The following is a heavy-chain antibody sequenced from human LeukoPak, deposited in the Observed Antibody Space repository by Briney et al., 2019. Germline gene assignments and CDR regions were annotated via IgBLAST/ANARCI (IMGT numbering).Heavy chain of an antibody. Sequence: SETLSLTCTVSGGSISGYYWSWIRQPAGKGLEWIGRIYTSGSTNYNPSLKSRVTMSVDTSKNQSSLKLSSVTAADTAVYYCARDPGILTGYYYFDYWGQGTLVTVSS. CDR2: IYTSGST. CDR1: GGSISGYY. V-gene: IGHV4-4*07. D-gene: IGHD3-9*01. CDR3: ARDPGILTGYYYFDY. J-gene: IGHJ4*02.